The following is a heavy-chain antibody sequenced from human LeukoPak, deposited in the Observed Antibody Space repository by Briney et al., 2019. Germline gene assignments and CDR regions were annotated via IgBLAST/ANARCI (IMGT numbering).Heavy chain of an antibody. V-gene: IGHV3-11*01. CDR2: ISSSGSTI. J-gene: IGHJ4*02. CDR1: GFTFSDYY. Sequence: GGSLRLSCAASGFTFSDYYMSWIRQAPGKGLEWVSYISSSGSTIYYADSVKGRFTISRDNAKNSLYLQMNSLRAEDTAVYYCARDRETTMIVAFDYWGQGTLVTVSS. CDR3: ARDRETTMIVAFDY. D-gene: IGHD3-22*01.